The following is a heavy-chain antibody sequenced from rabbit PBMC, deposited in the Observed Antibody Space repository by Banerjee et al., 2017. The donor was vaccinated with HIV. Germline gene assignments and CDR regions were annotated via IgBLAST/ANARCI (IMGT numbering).Heavy chain of an antibody. V-gene: IGHV1S45*01. Sequence: QEQLVESGGGLVQPEGSLTLTCKASGFTLSSYWMCWVRQAPGKGLEWIACIYIGSGSIYYASWAKGRFTISKTSSTTVTLQMTSLTAADTATYFCARDLAGVIGWNFGLWGPGTLVTVS. D-gene: IGHD4-1*01. J-gene: IGHJ4*01. CDR2: IYIGSGSI. CDR3: ARDLAGVIGWNFGL. CDR1: GFTLSSYW.